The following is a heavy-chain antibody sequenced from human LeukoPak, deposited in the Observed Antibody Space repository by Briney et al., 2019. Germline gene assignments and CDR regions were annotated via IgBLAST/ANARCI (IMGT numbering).Heavy chain of an antibody. Sequence: SETLSLTCTVSGGSISSYYWSWIRQPPGKGLEWIGYIYYSGSTNYNPSLKSRVTIPVDMSKNQFSLNLSSVTAADTAVYYCARSGDSSGYDYDAFDIWGQGTMVTVSS. CDR3: ARSGDSSGYDYDAFDI. D-gene: IGHD3-22*01. V-gene: IGHV4-59*01. CDR2: IYYSGST. J-gene: IGHJ3*02. CDR1: GGSISSYY.